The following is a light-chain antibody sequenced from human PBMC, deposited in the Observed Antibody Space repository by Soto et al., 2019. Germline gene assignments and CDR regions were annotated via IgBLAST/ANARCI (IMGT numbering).Light chain of an antibody. J-gene: IGKJ1*01. Sequence: EVVSKMSAATVSLSKRALATLSCRASQSVSSYLAWYQQKPGQAPRLLIYGTSTRATGIPVRFSGSGSGTDFTLTISSLQPEDFAVYFCHQDFNLPWTFGQGTKVDIK. CDR3: HQDFNLPWT. CDR1: QSVSSY. V-gene: IGKV3D-7*01. CDR2: GTS.